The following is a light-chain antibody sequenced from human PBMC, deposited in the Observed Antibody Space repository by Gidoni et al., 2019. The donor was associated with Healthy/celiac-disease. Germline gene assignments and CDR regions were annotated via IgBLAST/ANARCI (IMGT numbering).Light chain of an antibody. V-gene: IGKV2-28*01. CDR3: MQALQTPPSGGGYT. CDR1: QSLLHSNGYNY. CDR2: LGS. Sequence: DIVMTQSPLSLPVTPGEPASISCRSSQSLLHSNGYNYLDWYLQKPGQSPQLLIYLGSNRASGVPDRFSGSGSGTDFTLKISRVEAEDVGVYYCMQALQTPPSGGGYTFGQGTKLEIK. J-gene: IGKJ2*01.